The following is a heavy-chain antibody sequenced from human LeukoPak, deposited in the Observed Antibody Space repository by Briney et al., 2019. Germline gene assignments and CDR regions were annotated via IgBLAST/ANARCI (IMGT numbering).Heavy chain of an antibody. D-gene: IGHD3-3*01. J-gene: IGHJ5*02. CDR2: IIPIFGTA. Sequence: ASVKVSCKASGGTFSSYAISWVRQAPGQGLEWMGGIIPIFGTANYAQKFQGRVTITTDESTSTAYMELSSLRSEDTAVYYCARPNEIFGVVSGWFDPWGQGTLVTVSS. CDR3: ARPNEIFGVVSGWFDP. V-gene: IGHV1-69*05. CDR1: GGTFSSYA.